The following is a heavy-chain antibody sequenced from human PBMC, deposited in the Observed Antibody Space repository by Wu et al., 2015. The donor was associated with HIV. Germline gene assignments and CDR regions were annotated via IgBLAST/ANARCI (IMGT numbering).Heavy chain of an antibody. CDR3: ASMVRGVPWYFDY. D-gene: IGHD3-10*01. V-gene: IGHV4-38-2*01. J-gene: IGHJ4*02. CDR2: LYHTGST. Sequence: QVQLQESGPGLVKPSETLSLTCVVSGTSVSSDYYWGWIRQTPGKGLEWIGTLYHTGSTYYNPSLKSRVTISVDTSKNQFSLKLSSVTAADTAVYYCASMVRGVPWYFDYWGQGTLVTVSS. CDR1: GTSVSSDYY.